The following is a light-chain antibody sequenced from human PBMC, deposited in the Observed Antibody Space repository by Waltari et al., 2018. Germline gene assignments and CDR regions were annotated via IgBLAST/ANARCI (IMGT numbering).Light chain of an antibody. J-gene: IGLJ2*01. CDR3: SSYAGSSKGV. CDR2: AVS. Sequence: SALTQPASVSGSHRQSTTITSTRTSRDVRHFVRVPWYQQHPGKAPKPMIDAVSKRPSGVSDRLSGSKSGAMASLTISGLQPEDEAECLCSSYAGSSKGVFDGGTEVTVL. CDR1: SRDVRHFVR. V-gene: IGLV2-23*02.